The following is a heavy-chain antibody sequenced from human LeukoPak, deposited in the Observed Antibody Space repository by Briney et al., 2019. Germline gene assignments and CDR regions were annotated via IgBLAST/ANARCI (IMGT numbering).Heavy chain of an antibody. Sequence: SETLSLTCAASGGSISSGGYSWSWIRQPPGKGLEWIGYIYHSGSTYYNPSLKSRVTISVDRSKNQFSLKLSSVTAADTAVYYCARARHYCSSTSCLPNWFDPWGQGTLVTVSS. CDR2: IYHSGST. CDR3: ARARHYCSSTSCLPNWFDP. D-gene: IGHD2-2*01. J-gene: IGHJ5*02. CDR1: GGSISSGGYS. V-gene: IGHV4-30-2*01.